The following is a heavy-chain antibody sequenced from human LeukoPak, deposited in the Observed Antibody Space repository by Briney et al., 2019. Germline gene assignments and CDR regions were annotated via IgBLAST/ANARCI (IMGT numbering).Heavy chain of an antibody. Sequence: GESLKISCKGSGYSFTSYWIGWVLQMTGKGLEWMVIIYPGDSDTRYSPSFQGQVTISADKSISTAYLQWSSLKASDTAMYYCASSYGSGSYYPSDYFDYWGQGTLVTVSS. J-gene: IGHJ4*02. CDR1: GYSFTSYW. CDR2: IYPGDSDT. V-gene: IGHV5-51*01. D-gene: IGHD3-10*01. CDR3: ASSYGSGSYYPSDYFDY.